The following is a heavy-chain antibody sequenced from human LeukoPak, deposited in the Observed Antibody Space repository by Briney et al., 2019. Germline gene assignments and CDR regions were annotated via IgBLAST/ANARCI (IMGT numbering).Heavy chain of an antibody. CDR2: IGFHGSEV. J-gene: IGHJ3*02. V-gene: IGHV3-30*02. CDR1: GFTFSTSG. D-gene: IGHD3-16*02. Sequence: GESLRLSCAASGFTFSTSGMHWVRQAPGKGLEWVTFIGFHGSEVRYADSVKGRFTISSDNSNSTLYLQMSGLRGEDTAVYYGARDIEALDIWGQGTMVSVSS. CDR3: ARDIEALDI.